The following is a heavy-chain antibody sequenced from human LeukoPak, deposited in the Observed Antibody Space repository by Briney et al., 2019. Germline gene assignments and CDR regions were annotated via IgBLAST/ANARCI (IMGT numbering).Heavy chain of an antibody. D-gene: IGHD1-1*01. CDR2: ISGNGGST. V-gene: IGHV3-23*01. CDR3: AKVPGGNFFYYYYMDV. CDR1: GFTFSSYG. J-gene: IGHJ6*03. Sequence: PGGSLRLSCAASGFTFSSYGMSWVRQAPGKGLEWVSAISGNGGSTYYADSVKGRFTISRDNSKNTLYLQMNSLRAGDTAVYYCAKVPGGNFFYYYYMDVWGKGTTVTISS.